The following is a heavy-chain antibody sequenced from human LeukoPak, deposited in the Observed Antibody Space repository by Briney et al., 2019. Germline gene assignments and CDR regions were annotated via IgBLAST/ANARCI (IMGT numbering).Heavy chain of an antibody. V-gene: IGHV3-23*01. CDR2: ISDSGTST. CDR3: ATDNHLAS. J-gene: IGHJ4*02. CDR1: GFTFRTSA. D-gene: IGHD1-14*01. Sequence: GGSLRLSCAASGFTFRTSAMNWVRQAPGKGLEWVALISDSGTSTYYGESVTGRFSISRDNSNNRLFLQMNSLKVEDTASYFCATDNHLASWGQGTQVTVSA.